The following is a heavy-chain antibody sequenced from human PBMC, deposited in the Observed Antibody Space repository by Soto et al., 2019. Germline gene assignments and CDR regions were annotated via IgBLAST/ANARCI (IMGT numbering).Heavy chain of an antibody. CDR2: ITSGGGDT. Sequence: PGGSLRLSCEASGFTFSNYAMSWVRQVPGKGLEWVSGITSGGGDTYYVDSVKGRFTISRDNSKNTLYLQMNSLRAEDTAVYYCARDGDLANGWSSSWYAWDYWGQGTLVTVSS. CDR3: ARDGDLANGWSSSWYAWDY. V-gene: IGHV3-23*01. J-gene: IGHJ4*02. D-gene: IGHD6-13*01. CDR1: GFTFSNYA.